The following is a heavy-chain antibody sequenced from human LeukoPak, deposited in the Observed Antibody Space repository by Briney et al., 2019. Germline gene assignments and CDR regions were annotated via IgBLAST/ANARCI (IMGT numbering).Heavy chain of an antibody. D-gene: IGHD2-15*01. CDR2: IYTGGST. CDR3: ARGGIAPFDY. J-gene: IGHJ4*02. V-gene: IGHV3-66*01. Sequence: GGSLRLSCAASGYIVSSNYMSWVRQAPGKRLEWISVIYTGGSTYYADSVKGRFTISRDNSKNALYLQMNSLRAEDTAVYYCARGGIAPFDYWGQGTLVTVSS. CDR1: GYIVSSNY.